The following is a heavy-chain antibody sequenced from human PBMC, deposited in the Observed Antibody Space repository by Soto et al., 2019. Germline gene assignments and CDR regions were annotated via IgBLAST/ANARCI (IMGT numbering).Heavy chain of an antibody. CDR2: IKTTSEGGTT. D-gene: IGHD2-2*02. V-gene: IGHV3-15*07. CDR1: GFIFSNTW. J-gene: IGHJ6*02. CDR3: TADIPNINANYGMVV. Sequence: EEPLVESGGGLVEPGVSLRLSCAASGFIFSNTWINWVRQAPGKGLEWVGRIKTTSEGGTTNYAAPVKSRFTVSGDDSKNTVYLHMNSPRTEATAGYYCTADIPNINANYGMVVWGQGTTVTVSS.